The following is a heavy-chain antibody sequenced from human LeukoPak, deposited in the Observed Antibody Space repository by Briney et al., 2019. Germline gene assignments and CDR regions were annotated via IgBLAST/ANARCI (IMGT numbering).Heavy chain of an antibody. J-gene: IGHJ6*04. CDR1: GYNFITYW. V-gene: IGHV5-10-1*01. CDR3: TRTGYTSGWPSGLDV. Sequence: GGSLRLSCKVTGYNFITYWINWVRQMPGKGLEWMGKTDPADSHTDYNPSFQGHVSMSVDKSISVAYLQWSSLRASDTAMYFCTRTGYTSGWPSGLDVWGKGTTVTVSS. D-gene: IGHD6-19*01. CDR2: TDPADSHT.